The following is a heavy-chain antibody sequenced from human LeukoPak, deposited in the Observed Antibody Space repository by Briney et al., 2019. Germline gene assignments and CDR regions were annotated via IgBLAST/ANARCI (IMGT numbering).Heavy chain of an antibody. CDR3: ASDQRYAFDY. V-gene: IGHV3-11*05. CDR2: IRTSAEGANYA. Sequence: GGSLRLSCAASRFSFSDSYMSWIRQAPGKGLEWVSNIRTSAEGANYAYYADSVKGRVTISRDDAKNTLYLHMNSLRDDDTAVYYCASDQRYAFDYWGQGILVTVSS. D-gene: IGHD3-9*01. CDR1: RFSFSDSY. J-gene: IGHJ4*02.